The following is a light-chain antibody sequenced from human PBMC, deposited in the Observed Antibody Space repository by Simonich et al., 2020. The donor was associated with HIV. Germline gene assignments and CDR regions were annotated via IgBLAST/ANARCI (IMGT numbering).Light chain of an antibody. J-gene: IGKJ2*01. CDR3: QQSYSTPYT. CDR1: ENVFSY. Sequence: IQMTQSPSSLSASVGDSFSITCRASENVFSYVNWYQQKPGKAPKVVIYAASSLQIGVPSRFSGTGSGTDFTLTINSLQPDDFATYYCQQSYSTPYTFGQGTKLEIK. V-gene: IGKV1-39*01. CDR2: AAS.